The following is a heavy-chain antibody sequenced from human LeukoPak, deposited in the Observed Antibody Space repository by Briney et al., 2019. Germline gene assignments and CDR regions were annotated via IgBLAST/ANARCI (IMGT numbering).Heavy chain of an antibody. J-gene: IGHJ4*02. CDR1: GGTFSSYA. CDR2: IIPIFGTA. CDR3: ARMFYCGGDCYPYYFDY. V-gene: IGHV1-69*13. D-gene: IGHD2-21*02. Sequence: GASVKVSCKASGGTFSSYAISWVRQAPGQGLEWMGGIIPIFGTANYAQKFQGRVTITADESTSTAYMELSSLRSEDTAVYYCARMFYCGGDCYPYYFDYWGQGTLATVSS.